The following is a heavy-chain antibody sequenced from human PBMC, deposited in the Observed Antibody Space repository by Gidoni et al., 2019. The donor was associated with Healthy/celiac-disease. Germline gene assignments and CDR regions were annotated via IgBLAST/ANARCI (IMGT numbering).Heavy chain of an antibody. J-gene: IGHJ4*02. CDR2: IKQDGSEK. CDR3: ARGYGDFDY. Sequence: EVQLVESGGGLVQPGGSLRLSCAASGLTFSSYWMSWVRQAPGKGLGWVANIKQDGSEKYYVDSVKGRFTISRDNAKNSLYLQMNSLRAEDTAVYYCARGYGDFDYWGQGTLVTVSS. D-gene: IGHD5-18*01. V-gene: IGHV3-7*01. CDR1: GLTFSSYW.